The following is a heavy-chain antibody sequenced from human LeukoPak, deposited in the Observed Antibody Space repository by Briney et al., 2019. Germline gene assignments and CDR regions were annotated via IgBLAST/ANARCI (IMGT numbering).Heavy chain of an antibody. CDR2: ISVYNGNT. Sequence: ASVKVSCKASGGTFSSYAISWVRQAPGQGLEWMGWISVYNGNTNYAQKLQGRVTMTADTSTTTAYMELRSLRSDDTAVYYCARVYYYYDSSGILTLYFDYWGQGTLVTVSS. CDR3: ARVYYYYDSSGILTLYFDY. D-gene: IGHD3-22*01. CDR1: GGTFSSYA. V-gene: IGHV1-18*01. J-gene: IGHJ4*02.